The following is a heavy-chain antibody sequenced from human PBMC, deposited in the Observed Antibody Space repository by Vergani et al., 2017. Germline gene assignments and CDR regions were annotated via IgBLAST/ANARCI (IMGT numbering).Heavy chain of an antibody. CDR1: GFSFSSSW. CDR2: IYPDDSET. V-gene: IGHV5-51*01. Sequence: EVQLVQSGPEVKKPGDSLTISCQGFGFSFSSSWIGWVRQRPGKGLEWIGIIYPDDSETRYSPAFQGQVTISADRSKSTTFLEWSSLKASDTAVYYCARRQYVHSWVVSWFDPWGQGTQVTVSS. J-gene: IGHJ5*02. CDR3: ARRQYVHSWVVSWFDP. D-gene: IGHD2-21*01.